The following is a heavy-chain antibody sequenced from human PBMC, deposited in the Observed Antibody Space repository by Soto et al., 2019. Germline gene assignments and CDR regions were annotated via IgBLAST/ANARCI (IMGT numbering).Heavy chain of an antibody. J-gene: IGHJ3*02. CDR1: GYTFTSYG. Sequence: ASVKVSCKASGYTFTSYGISWVRQAPGQGLEWMGWISAYNGNTNYAQKLQGRVTMTTDTSTSTAYMELRSLRSDDTAVYYCARVMTDYGQPNHYAFDIWGQGTMVTVSS. CDR2: ISAYNGNT. D-gene: IGHD4-17*01. V-gene: IGHV1-18*01. CDR3: ARVMTDYGQPNHYAFDI.